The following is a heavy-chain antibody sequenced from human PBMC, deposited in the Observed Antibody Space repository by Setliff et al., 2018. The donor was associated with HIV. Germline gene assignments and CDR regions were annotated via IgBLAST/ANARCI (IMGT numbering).Heavy chain of an antibody. CDR3: ARLSRPRLPTAGPYFLDS. Sequence: GGSLRLSCTFYGFSFNSYGMHWVRQAPGKGLEWVASIWYDERHKYYANSVKGRFTISRDNPKRTLYLQIDSLRAEDTAVYYCARLSRPRLPTAGPYFLDSWGQGTLVTVSS. J-gene: IGHJ4*02. CDR1: GFSFNSYG. V-gene: IGHV3-33*08. D-gene: IGHD5-12*01. CDR2: IWYDERHK.